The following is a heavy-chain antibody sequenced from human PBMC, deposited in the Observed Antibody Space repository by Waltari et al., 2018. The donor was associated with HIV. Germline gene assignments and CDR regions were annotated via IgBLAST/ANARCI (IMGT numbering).Heavy chain of an antibody. J-gene: IGHJ5*02. CDR1: GFSFSTYA. CDR3: ARGGWTRSSWFDP. CDR2: ISDRGENT. Sequence: EVHVLESGGGLVQPGGSLRLSCGVSGFSFSTYAMSWVRQGPGKGLEGISVISDRGENTYYAESLKGRFVISRDNSNNTLYLQLNSLRAEDTAVYHCARGGWTRSSWFDPWGQGTLVTVSS. V-gene: IGHV3-23*01. D-gene: IGHD5-12*01.